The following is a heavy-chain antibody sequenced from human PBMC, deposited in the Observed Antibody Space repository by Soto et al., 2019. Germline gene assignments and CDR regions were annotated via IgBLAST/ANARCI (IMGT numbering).Heavy chain of an antibody. D-gene: IGHD3-3*01. CDR1: GFTFTSSA. CDR3: AADSDFWSGYYAFDI. CDR2: IVVGSGNT. V-gene: IGHV1-58*01. J-gene: IGHJ3*02. Sequence: GASVKVSCEASGFTFTSSAVQWVRQARGQRLEWIGWIVVGSGNTNYAQKFQERVTITRDMSTNTAYMELSSLRSEDTAVYYCAADSDFWSGYYAFDIWGQGTMVTVSS.